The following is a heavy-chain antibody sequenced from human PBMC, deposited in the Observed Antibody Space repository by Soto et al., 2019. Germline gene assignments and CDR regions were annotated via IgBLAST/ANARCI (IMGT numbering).Heavy chain of an antibody. Sequence: QVQLQESGPGLVKPSQTLSLTCTVSGGSISSGGYYWSWIRQHPGKGLEWIGYIYYSGSTYYNPSLKXXVXIXXDTSKTQCSLKLSSVTAADTAVYYCARDGSSGSPYWGQGTLVTVSS. V-gene: IGHV4-31*01. CDR2: IYYSGST. CDR3: ARDGSSGSPY. J-gene: IGHJ4*02. CDR1: GGSISSGGYY. D-gene: IGHD5-12*01.